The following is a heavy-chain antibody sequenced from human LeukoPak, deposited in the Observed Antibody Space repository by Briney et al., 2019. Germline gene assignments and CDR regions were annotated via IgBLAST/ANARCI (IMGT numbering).Heavy chain of an antibody. D-gene: IGHD2-15*01. CDR1: GGSISSYY. V-gene: IGHV4-59*01. J-gene: IGHJ4*02. Sequence: PSETPSLTCTVSGGSISSYYWSWIRQPPGKGLEWIGYIYYSGSTNYNPSLKSRVTISVDTSKNQFSLKLSSVTAADTAVYYCARARYPYYFDYWGQGTLVTVSS. CDR2: IYYSGST. CDR3: ARARYPYYFDY.